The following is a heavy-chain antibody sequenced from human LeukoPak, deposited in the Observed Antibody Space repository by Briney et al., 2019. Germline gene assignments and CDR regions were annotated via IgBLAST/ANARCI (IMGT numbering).Heavy chain of an antibody. CDR3: ARIGSGTYSDAFDI. Sequence: GGSLRLSCAASGLTFSSYWMHWVRHAPGKGLVWVSRIKGDGSTATYADSVKGRFIISRDNAKNTVYLQMNSLRAEDTAVYYCARIGSGTYSDAFDIWGQGTMATVSS. V-gene: IGHV3-74*01. J-gene: IGHJ3*02. CDR1: GLTFSSYW. CDR2: IKGDGSTA. D-gene: IGHD1-26*01.